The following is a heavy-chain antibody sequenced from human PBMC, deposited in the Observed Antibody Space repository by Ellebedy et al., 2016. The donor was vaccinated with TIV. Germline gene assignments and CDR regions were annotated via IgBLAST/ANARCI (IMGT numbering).Heavy chain of an antibody. D-gene: IGHD2-2*01. CDR3: ARFLGYCNRTTCYDAFDI. CDR1: GFTFRRDW. V-gene: IGHV3-7*01. Sequence: GGSLRLXXAASGFTFRRDWMSWVRQAPGKGLEWVANINQDGSEKYYVDSVQGRFTISRDSAKNSLYLQLNSLRAEDTAVYYCARFLGYCNRTTCYDAFDIWGQGTMVTVSS. CDR2: INQDGSEK. J-gene: IGHJ3*02.